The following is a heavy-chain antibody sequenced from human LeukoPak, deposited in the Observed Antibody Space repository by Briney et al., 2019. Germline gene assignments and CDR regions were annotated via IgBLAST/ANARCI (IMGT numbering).Heavy chain of an antibody. CDR2: IYYSGST. Sequence: PSETLSLTCTVSGGSISSYYWSWIRQPPGKGLERIGYIYYSGSTNCNPSLKSRVTISVDTSKNQFSLKLSSVTAADTAVYYCASVRIGGPGALDYWGQGTLVTVSS. V-gene: IGHV4-59*08. J-gene: IGHJ4*02. D-gene: IGHD1-1*01. CDR3: ASVRIGGPGALDY. CDR1: GGSISSYY.